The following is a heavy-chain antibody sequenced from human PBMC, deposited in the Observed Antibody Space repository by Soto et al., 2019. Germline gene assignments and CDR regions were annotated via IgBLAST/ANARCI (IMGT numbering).Heavy chain of an antibody. CDR1: GYTFTSYY. CDR3: ARGGGGVVVPAPYDY. J-gene: IGHJ4*02. CDR2: INPSGGYT. V-gene: IGHV1-46*03. D-gene: IGHD2-21*02. Sequence: GASVKVSCKASGYTFTSYYMNWVRQAPGQGLEWLGIINPSGGYTTYAQRFLGRVTMTSDTSTSTVHMELGSLTSEDTAVYYCARGGGGVVVPAPYDYWGQGTLVTVSS.